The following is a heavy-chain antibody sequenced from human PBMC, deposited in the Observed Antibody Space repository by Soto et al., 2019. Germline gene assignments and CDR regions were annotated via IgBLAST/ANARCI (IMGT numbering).Heavy chain of an antibody. Sequence: QVQLVQSGAEEKKPGASVKVSCKASGYTFTSYAMHWVRQAPGQRLEWMGWINAGNGNTKYSQKFQGRVTITRDTSASTAYMELSSLRSEDTAVYYCARAYCISTSCSQTYYYYGMDVWGQGTTVTVSS. CDR1: GYTFTSYA. J-gene: IGHJ6*02. D-gene: IGHD2-2*01. V-gene: IGHV1-3*05. CDR3: ARAYCISTSCSQTYYYYGMDV. CDR2: INAGNGNT.